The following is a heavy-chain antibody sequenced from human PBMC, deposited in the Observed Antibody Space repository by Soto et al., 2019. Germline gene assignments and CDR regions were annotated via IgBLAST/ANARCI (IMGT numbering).Heavy chain of an antibody. CDR3: ARVYPSDTRYGYVGNNWFDP. D-gene: IGHD5-18*01. J-gene: IGHJ5*02. V-gene: IGHV1-46*03. CDR2: INPSGGST. CDR1: GYTFTSYY. Sequence: QVQLVQSGAEVKKPGASVKVSCKASGYTFTSYYMHWVRQAPGQGLEWMGIINPSGGSTSYAQKFQGRVTMTRDTSTCTVYMELSSLRSEDTAVYYCARVYPSDTRYGYVGNNWFDPWGQGTLVTVSS.